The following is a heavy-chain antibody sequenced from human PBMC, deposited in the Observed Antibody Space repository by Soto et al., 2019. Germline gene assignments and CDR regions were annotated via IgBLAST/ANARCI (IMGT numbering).Heavy chain of an antibody. CDR2: INGGTGQT. V-gene: IGHV1-3*01. CDR1: GYSFSTYA. J-gene: IGHJ6*02. D-gene: IGHD1-1*01. Sequence: AAVKVSCKASGYSFSTYAMHWVRQAPGQSLEWMGWINGGTGQTKFSQRFQDRITITRDTSASTAYMELSSLRSEDTAVYYCARGKGMEENYYYYGLDIWGQGTTVTVSS. CDR3: ARGKGMEENYYYYGLDI.